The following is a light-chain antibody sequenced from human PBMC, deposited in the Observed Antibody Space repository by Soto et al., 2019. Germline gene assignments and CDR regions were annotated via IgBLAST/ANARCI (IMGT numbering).Light chain of an antibody. J-gene: IGKJ1*01. Sequence: DIQVTQSPSSLSASVGDRVTITCRASQSINTFLNWYQQRPGKAPNLLIYGASNLQSVVPSRFSGSGSGTDFTLTISSLQPEDFATYYCQQTYTSRPWTFGRGTKVEIK. CDR2: GAS. V-gene: IGKV1-39*01. CDR3: QQTYTSRPWT. CDR1: QSINTF.